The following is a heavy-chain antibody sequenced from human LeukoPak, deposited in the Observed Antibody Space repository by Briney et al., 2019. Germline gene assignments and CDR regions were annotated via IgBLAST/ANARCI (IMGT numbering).Heavy chain of an antibody. CDR2: ISDSGGSK. CDR1: GFTFSSYG. Sequence: GRSLRLSCAASGFTFSSYGMSWDRQAPGKGLEWVSVISDSGGSKYYADSVKGRFTISRDNSKNTLYLQMNSLRAEDTAVYSCAKDGRANVGASTPNWFDPWGPGSLGTVSS. J-gene: IGHJ5*02. D-gene: IGHD1-26*01. CDR3: AKDGRANVGASTPNWFDP. V-gene: IGHV3-23*01.